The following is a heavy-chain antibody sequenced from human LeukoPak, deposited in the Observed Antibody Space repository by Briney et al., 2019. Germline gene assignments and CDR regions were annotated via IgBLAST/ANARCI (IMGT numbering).Heavy chain of an antibody. V-gene: IGHV6-1*01. J-gene: IGHJ4*02. CDR3: ARGSSFLF. CDR2: TYYRSKWYN. D-gene: IGHD3-3*02. CDR1: RDSVFSNNVA. Sequence: SRTLSLTCVISRDSVFSNNVAWNWIRHSPSRGLEWLGRTYYRSKWYNDYALSVKGRISITTDTSRNQVPLQLNSVTPEDTAVYYCARGSSFLFWGQGTRVTASS.